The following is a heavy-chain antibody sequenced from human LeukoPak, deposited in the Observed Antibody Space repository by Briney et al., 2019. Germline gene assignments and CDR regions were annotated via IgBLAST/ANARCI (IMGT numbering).Heavy chain of an antibody. Sequence: SETLSLTSSVSGGSVSSGGNYWTWVRPHPGKGLQWIGYIYYTGSTYFNPSLQSRVTMSVDTSKNQFSLKLNSLTAADTAVYYCARDYYGSGNTGWFDPWGQGALVTVSS. V-gene: IGHV4-31*03. D-gene: IGHD3-10*01. CDR3: ARDYYGSGNTGWFDP. J-gene: IGHJ5*02. CDR1: GGSVSSGGNY. CDR2: IYYTGST.